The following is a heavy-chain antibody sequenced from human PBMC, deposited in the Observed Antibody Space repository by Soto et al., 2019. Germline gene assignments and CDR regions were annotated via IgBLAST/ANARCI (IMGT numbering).Heavy chain of an antibody. V-gene: IGHV3-23*01. CDR1: GVTFSSYA. D-gene: IGHD1-1*01. CDR3: AKEARAAHRVRDAFDI. Sequence: EVQLLESGGGFVQPGGSLRLSCAASGVTFSSYAMSWVRQAPEKGLVRVSAISGSGGSTYYADSVKSRFTISRVNSKNTLYLERNSLRADDTAVYYCAKEARAAHRVRDAFDICGQGTMVAFSS. CDR2: ISGSGGST. J-gene: IGHJ3*02.